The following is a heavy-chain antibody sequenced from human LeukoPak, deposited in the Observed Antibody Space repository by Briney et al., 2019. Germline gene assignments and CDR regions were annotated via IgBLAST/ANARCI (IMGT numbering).Heavy chain of an antibody. V-gene: IGHV4-59*01. Sequence: SETLSLTCTVSGGSISSYYWSWIRQPPGKGLEWIGYIYYSGSTNYNPSLKSRVTISVDTSKNQFSLKLSSVTAADTAVYYCASAPVAHYYGSGSYNYWGQGTLVTVSS. CDR1: GGSISSYY. J-gene: IGHJ4*02. CDR2: IYYSGST. CDR3: ASAPVAHYYGSGSYNY. D-gene: IGHD3-10*01.